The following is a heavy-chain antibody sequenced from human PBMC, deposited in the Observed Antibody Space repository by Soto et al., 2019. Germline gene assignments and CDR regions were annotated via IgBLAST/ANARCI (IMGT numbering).Heavy chain of an antibody. J-gene: IGHJ3*02. CDR1: GFTFSSYA. D-gene: IGHD6-19*01. CDR2: ISGSGGST. CDR3: AKGSYSSGWYERGAFDI. V-gene: IGHV3-23*01. Sequence: GGSLRLSCVASGFTFSSYAMSWVRQAPGKGLEWVSAISGSGGSTYYADSVKGRFTISRDNSKNTLYLQMNSLRAEDTAVYYCAKGSYSSGWYERGAFDIWGQGTMVTVSS.